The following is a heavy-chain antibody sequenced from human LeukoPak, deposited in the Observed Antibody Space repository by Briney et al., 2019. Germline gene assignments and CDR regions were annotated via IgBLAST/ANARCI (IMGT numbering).Heavy chain of an antibody. D-gene: IGHD2-15*01. Sequence: ASVKVSCKASGYTFTGYYMHWVRQAPGQGLEWMGWINPNNGGTNYAQKFQRRVTMTRDTSISTAYMELSRLRSDDTAVYYCARDVHCSGGSCYGGYYYYMDVWGKGTTVTVSS. CDR3: ARDVHCSGGSCYGGYYYYMDV. J-gene: IGHJ6*03. V-gene: IGHV1-2*02. CDR2: INPNNGGT. CDR1: GYTFTGYY.